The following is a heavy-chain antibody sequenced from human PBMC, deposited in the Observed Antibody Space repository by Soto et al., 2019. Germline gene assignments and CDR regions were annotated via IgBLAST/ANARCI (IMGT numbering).Heavy chain of an antibody. D-gene: IGHD6-19*01. CDR3: ASPRGIAVAGFEYYFDY. CDR2: IIPIFGTA. J-gene: IGHJ4*02. Sequence: GASVKVSCKASGGTFSSYAISWVRQAPGQGLEWMGGIIPIFGTANYAQKFQGRVTITADESTSTAYMELSSLRSEDTAVYYCASPRGIAVAGFEYYFDYWGQGTLVTVSS. V-gene: IGHV1-69*13. CDR1: GGTFSSYA.